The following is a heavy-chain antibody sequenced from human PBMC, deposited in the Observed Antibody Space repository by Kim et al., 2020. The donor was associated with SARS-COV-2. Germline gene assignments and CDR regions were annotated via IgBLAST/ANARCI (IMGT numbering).Heavy chain of an antibody. CDR3: ARAHDLYGGGGDY. D-gene: IGHD2-21*01. J-gene: IGHJ4*02. V-gene: IGHV1-18*01. Sequence: AQKFQGRVTMTTDTSTSTAYMELRSLRSDDTAVYYCARAHDLYGGGGDYWGQGTLVTVSS.